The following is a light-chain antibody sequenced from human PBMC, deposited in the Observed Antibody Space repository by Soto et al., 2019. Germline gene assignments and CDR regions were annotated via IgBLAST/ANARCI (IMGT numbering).Light chain of an antibody. CDR1: QSVSSN. Sequence: EVGMTQSPATVSVSPGERATLSCRASQSVSSNLAWYQQKPGQAPRLLIYGASTRATGIPARFSGTGSGTDFTLTISRVEPEDFAVYYCQQYGTAPITFGQGTRLEIK. V-gene: IGKV3D-15*01. J-gene: IGKJ5*01. CDR2: GAS. CDR3: QQYGTAPIT.